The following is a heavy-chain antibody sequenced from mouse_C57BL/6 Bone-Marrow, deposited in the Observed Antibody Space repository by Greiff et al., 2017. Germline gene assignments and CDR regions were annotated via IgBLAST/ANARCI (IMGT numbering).Heavy chain of an antibody. V-gene: IGHV1-50*01. CDR1: GYTFTSYW. Sequence: QVQLKQPGAELVKPGASVKLSCKASGYTFTSYWMQWVKQRPGQGLEWLGEIDPSDSYTNYNQKFKGKATLTVDTSSSTAYMQLSSLTSEDSAVYYCARGPISTVVSDWYFDVWGTGTTVTVSS. J-gene: IGHJ1*03. CDR2: IDPSDSYT. CDR3: ARGPISTVVSDWYFDV. D-gene: IGHD1-1*01.